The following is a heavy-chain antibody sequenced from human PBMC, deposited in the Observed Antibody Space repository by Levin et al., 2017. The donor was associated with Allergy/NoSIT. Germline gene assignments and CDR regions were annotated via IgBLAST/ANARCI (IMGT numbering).Heavy chain of an antibody. CDR3: ARDQGSIGWYGWIDF. D-gene: IGHD3-22*01. CDR1: GDSISSYH. J-gene: IGHJ5*01. Sequence: SETLSLTCAVSGDSISSYHWNWLRQPPGKELEWIGCLYNSGRTKYNPSLQSRVTISVDASKNQFSLKLSSVSASDTAVYYCARDQGSIGWYGWIDFWGQGTLVTVSS. CDR2: LYNSGRT. V-gene: IGHV4-59*01.